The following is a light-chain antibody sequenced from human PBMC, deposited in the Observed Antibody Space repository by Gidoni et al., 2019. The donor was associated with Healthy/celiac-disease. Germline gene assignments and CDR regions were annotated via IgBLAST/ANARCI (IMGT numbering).Light chain of an antibody. CDR3: QQFNNYPHSLT. J-gene: IGKJ4*01. V-gene: IGKV1D-13*01. CDR2: DAF. Sequence: AIQLTQSPSSLSASVGDRVTITCRASQGISSALAWYQQKPGKAPKLLIYDAFRLESGVPSRFSGSGSGTDFTLTISSLQPEDFATYYCQQFNNYPHSLTFGGGTQVEIK. CDR1: QGISSA.